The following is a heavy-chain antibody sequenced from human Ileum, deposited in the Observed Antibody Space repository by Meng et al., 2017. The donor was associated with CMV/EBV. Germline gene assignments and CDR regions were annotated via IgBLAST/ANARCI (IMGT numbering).Heavy chain of an antibody. CDR3: VSGRNPSDY. CDR1: GFTFSDHY. Sequence: GESLKISCAASGFTFSDHYMDWVRQAPGKGLEWVGRIRNEANSYTTEYAASVKGRFIISRDDSKNSLYLQMNSLKSEDTAVYYCVSGRNPSDYWGQGTLVTVSS. D-gene: IGHD1-14*01. V-gene: IGHV3-72*01. CDR2: IRNEANSYTT. J-gene: IGHJ4*02.